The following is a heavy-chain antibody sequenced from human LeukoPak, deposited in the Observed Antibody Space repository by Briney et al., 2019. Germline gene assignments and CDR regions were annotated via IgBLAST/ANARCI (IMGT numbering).Heavy chain of an antibody. J-gene: IGHJ4*02. Sequence: SQTLSLTCTVSGGSISSGDYYWGWIRQPPGKGLEWIGSIYYSGSTYYNPSLKSRVTISVDTSKNQFSLKLSSVTAADTAVYYCARRGFGQLEEFAYWGQGTLVTVSS. D-gene: IGHD6-6*01. CDR1: GGSISSGDYY. CDR2: IYYSGST. V-gene: IGHV4-39*01. CDR3: ARRGFGQLEEFAY.